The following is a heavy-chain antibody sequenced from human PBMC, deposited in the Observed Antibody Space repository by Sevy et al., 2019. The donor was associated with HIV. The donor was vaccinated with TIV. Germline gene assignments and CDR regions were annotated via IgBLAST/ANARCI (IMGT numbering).Heavy chain of an antibody. J-gene: IGHJ4*02. Sequence: GGSLRLSCEASGFTFTSYSMNWVRQAPGKGLEWVSSISSYSYISYADSVKDRFTVSRDNAKNSLYLQMSSLRAEDMAVYYCARDGGNYFDYWGLGTLVTVSS. D-gene: IGHD3-16*01. CDR1: GFTFTSYS. CDR2: ISSYSYI. CDR3: ARDGGNYFDY. V-gene: IGHV3-21*01.